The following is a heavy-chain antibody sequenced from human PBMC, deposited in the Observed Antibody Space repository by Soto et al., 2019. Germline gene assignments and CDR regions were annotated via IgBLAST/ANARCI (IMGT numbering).Heavy chain of an antibody. V-gene: IGHV1-18*04. CDR2: ISAYNGNT. J-gene: IGHJ5*02. CDR1: GYTFTSYG. CDR3: ARVDIVVVPAPMGTFDP. Sequence: SVKVSCKASGYTFTSYGISWVRQAPGQGLEWMGWISAYNGNTNYAQKLQGRVTMTTDTSTSTAYMELRSMRSDDTAVYYCARVDIVVVPAPMGTFDPWGQGTLVTVSS. D-gene: IGHD2-2*03.